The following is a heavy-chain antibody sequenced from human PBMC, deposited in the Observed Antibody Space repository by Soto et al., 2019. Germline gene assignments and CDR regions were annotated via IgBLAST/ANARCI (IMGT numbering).Heavy chain of an antibody. D-gene: IGHD6-13*01. CDR1: GGSISSSSYY. Sequence: PEETLSLTCTVSGGSISSSSYYWGWIRQPPGKGLEWIGSIYYSGSTYYNPSLKSRVTISVDTSKNQFSLKLSSVTAADTAVYYCARPRRGAAAGTCRFDPWGQGTLVTVSS. J-gene: IGHJ5*02. V-gene: IGHV4-39*01. CDR3: ARPRRGAAAGTCRFDP. CDR2: IYYSGST.